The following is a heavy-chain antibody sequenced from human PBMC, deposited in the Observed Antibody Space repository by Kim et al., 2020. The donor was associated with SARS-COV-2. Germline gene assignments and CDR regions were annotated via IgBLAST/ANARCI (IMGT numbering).Heavy chain of an antibody. J-gene: IGHJ6*02. CDR1: GYTFTSYG. D-gene: IGHD3-10*01. Sequence: ASVKVSCKASGYTFTSYGISWVRQAPGQGLEWMGWISAYNGNTNYAQKLQGRVTMTTDTSTSTAYMELRSLRSEDTAVYYCARDRGIGITMVRGVIYYGMDVWGQGTTVTDSS. CDR2: ISAYNGNT. V-gene: IGHV1-18*04. CDR3: ARDRGIGITMVRGVIYYGMDV.